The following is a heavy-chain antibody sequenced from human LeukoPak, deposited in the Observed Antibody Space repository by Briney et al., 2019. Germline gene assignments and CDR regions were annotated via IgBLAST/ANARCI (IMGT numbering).Heavy chain of an antibody. CDR2: IYSGGST. CDR3: ARTRPCGGDCYSSSALDY. CDR1: GFTVSSNY. D-gene: IGHD2-21*02. J-gene: IGHJ4*02. V-gene: IGHV3-66*01. Sequence: GGSLRLSCAASGFTVSSNYMSWVRQAPGKGLEWVSVIYSGGSTYYADSVKGRFTISRDNSKNTLYLQMNSLRAEDTAVYYCARTRPCGGDCYSSSALDYWGQGTLVTVSS.